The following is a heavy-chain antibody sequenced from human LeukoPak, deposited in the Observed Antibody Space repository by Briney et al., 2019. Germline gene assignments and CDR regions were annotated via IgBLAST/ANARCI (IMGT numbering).Heavy chain of an antibody. CDR1: EFTVSRNY. J-gene: IGHJ4*02. CDR3: TRDQMNY. Sequence: GGSPRLSCTASEFTVSRNYMLWVRQAPGKGLEWVSLIFSNGDTHYADSVKGRFTISRDTSKNTVSLQMNSLRVEDTAMYYCTRDQMNYWGQGTLVTVSS. CDR2: IFSNGDT. D-gene: IGHD5-24*01. V-gene: IGHV3-53*01.